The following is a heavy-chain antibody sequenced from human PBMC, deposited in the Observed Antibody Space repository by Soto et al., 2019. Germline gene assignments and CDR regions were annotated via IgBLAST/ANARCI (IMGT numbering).Heavy chain of an antibody. J-gene: IGHJ4*02. CDR1: GDSFSRFA. CDR2: IIPLTGTA. Sequence: QVSLVQSGPEVKRPGSSVKISCKSSGDSFSRFAVRWVRQAPGQGLEWMGGIIPLTGTANYIQKFRGRVTITADDSSSTVYMGVSSVRSYDTAVYYGARLGLDLDFDHWGQGTLVTVSP. V-gene: IGHV1-69*01. CDR3: ARLGLDLDFDH. D-gene: IGHD1-1*01.